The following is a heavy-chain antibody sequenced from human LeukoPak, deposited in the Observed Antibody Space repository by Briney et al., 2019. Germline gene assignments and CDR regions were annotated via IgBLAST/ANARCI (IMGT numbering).Heavy chain of an antibody. CDR3: ASYFEFWSGYHPGGEVGY. J-gene: IGHJ4*02. CDR1: GFTFSTYE. CDR2: ISGDGDTI. V-gene: IGHV3-48*03. Sequence: PGGSLRLSCAASGFTFSTYELNWVRQAPGQGLEWVSYISGDGDTIYYADSVKGRFTISRDNAKNSLYLQMNSLRAEDTGLYYCASYFEFWSGYHPGGEVGYWGQGTLVTVSS. D-gene: IGHD3-3*01.